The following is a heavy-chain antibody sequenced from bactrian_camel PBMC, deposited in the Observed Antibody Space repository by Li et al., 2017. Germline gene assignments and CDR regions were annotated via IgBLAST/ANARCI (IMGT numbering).Heavy chain of an antibody. CDR1: ELTVSRYT. CDR3: AAGSSAGVGYAFAYY. D-gene: IGHD5*01. Sequence: EVQLVESGGDLVQPGGSLRLSCAASELTVSRYTMNWVRQAPGKGLEWVSTAASDVPTTYYGDSVKGRFTISKDNAENTLYLQMSSLKTEDTAVYYCAAGSSAGVGYAFAYYWGQGTQVTVS. V-gene: IGHV3S40*01. J-gene: IGHJ4*01. CDR2: AASDVPTT.